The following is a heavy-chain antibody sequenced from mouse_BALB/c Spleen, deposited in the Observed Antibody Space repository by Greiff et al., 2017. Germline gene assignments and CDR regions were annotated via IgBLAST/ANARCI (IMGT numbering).Heavy chain of an antibody. CDR1: GFTFSSFG. J-gene: IGHJ3*01. Sequence: EVHLVESGGGLVQPGGSRKLSCAASGFTFSSFGMHWVRQAPEKGLEWVAYISSGSSTIYYADTVKGRFTISRDNPKNTLFLQMTSLRSEDTAMYYCARELWAYWGQGTLVTVSA. D-gene: IGHD1-1*02. CDR2: ISSGSSTI. CDR3: ARELWAY. V-gene: IGHV5-17*02.